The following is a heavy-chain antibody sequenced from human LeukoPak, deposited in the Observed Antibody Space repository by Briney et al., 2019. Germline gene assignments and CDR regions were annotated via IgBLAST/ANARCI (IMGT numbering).Heavy chain of an antibody. J-gene: IGHJ4*02. Sequence: GASVKVSCKASGYTFTGYYMHWVRQATGQGLEWMGWMNPNSGNTGYAQKFQGRVTMTRNTSISTAYMELSSLRSEDTAVYYCARGPSSWPDYWGQGTLVTVSS. D-gene: IGHD6-13*01. CDR2: MNPNSGNT. CDR1: GYTFTGYY. CDR3: ARGPSSWPDY. V-gene: IGHV1-8*02.